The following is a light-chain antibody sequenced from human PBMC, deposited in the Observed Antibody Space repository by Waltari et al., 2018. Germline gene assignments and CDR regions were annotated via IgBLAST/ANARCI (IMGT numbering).Light chain of an antibody. V-gene: IGLV2-23*02. CDR3: CSYAGLGTYV. CDR1: TSDVGNYDL. Sequence: QSALTQPASVSGTPGQSITISCTGTTSDVGNYDLVSWYQHHPGKAPKLLICEVIKRPSGGSISFSGSKSGSTASLTISGLQPEDEADYYCCSYAGLGTYVFGSGTKVTVL. CDR2: EVI. J-gene: IGLJ1*01.